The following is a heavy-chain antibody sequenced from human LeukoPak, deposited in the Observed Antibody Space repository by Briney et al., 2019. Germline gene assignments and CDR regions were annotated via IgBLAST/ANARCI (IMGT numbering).Heavy chain of an antibody. CDR2: FDPEDGET. V-gene: IGHV1-24*01. Sequence: GASVTVSFKVSGYTLTELSMHWVRQAPGKGLEWMGGFDPEDGETIYAQKFQGRVTMTEDTSTDTAYMELSSLRSEDTAVYYCATDHPTGGSYYVTRSGAFDIWGQGTMVTVSS. CDR3: ATDHPTGGSYYVTRSGAFDI. D-gene: IGHD1-26*01. CDR1: GYTLTELS. J-gene: IGHJ3*02.